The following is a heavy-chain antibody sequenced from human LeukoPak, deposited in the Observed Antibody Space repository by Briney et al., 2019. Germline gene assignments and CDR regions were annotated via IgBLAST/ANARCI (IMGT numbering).Heavy chain of an antibody. Sequence: ASVKVSCKAPGYTFTSYGISWVRQAPGQGLEWMGWISAYNGNTNYAQKLQGRVTMTTDTSTSTAYMELRSLRSDDTAVYYCARDPEHYDILTGYYDYWGQGTLVTVSS. CDR1: GYTFTSYG. CDR3: ARDPEHYDILTGYYDY. V-gene: IGHV1-18*01. J-gene: IGHJ4*02. D-gene: IGHD3-9*01. CDR2: ISAYNGNT.